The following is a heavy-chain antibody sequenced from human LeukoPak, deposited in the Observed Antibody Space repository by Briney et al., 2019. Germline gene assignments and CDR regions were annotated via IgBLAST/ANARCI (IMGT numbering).Heavy chain of an antibody. Sequence: GASVKVSCKASGYTFTGYYMHWVRQAPGQGLEWMGWINPNSGGTNYAQKFQGRVTMTRDTSISTAYMELSRLRSDDTAVYYCARDSNSSSWYVSGDFDYWGQGTLVTVSS. CDR3: ARDSNSSSWYVSGDFDY. J-gene: IGHJ4*02. V-gene: IGHV1-2*02. D-gene: IGHD6-13*01. CDR2: INPNSGGT. CDR1: GYTFTGYY.